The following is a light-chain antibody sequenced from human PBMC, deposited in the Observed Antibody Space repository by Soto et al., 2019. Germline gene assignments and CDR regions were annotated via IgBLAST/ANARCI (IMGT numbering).Light chain of an antibody. V-gene: IGLV2-8*01. CDR3: SSYAGSYNLR. CDR1: GSDIGAYTY. Sequence: QSALTQPPSASGSPGQSVTISCTGTGSDIGAYTYVSWYQHHPGTAPKLIIYEVTKRPSGVPDRFSGSKSGNTASLTVSGLQTEDEAAYYCSSYAGSYNLRFGGGTQLTVL. J-gene: IGLJ2*01. CDR2: EVT.